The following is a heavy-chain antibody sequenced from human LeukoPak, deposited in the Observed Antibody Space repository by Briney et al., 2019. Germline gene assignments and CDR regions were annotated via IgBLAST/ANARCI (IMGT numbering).Heavy chain of an antibody. V-gene: IGHV1-2*02. CDR3: ARTGTDLARIYYSDD. J-gene: IGHJ4*02. CDR2: INPYTGGR. Sequence: ASVRVSCKASGYTFTGYYMHWGRQAPGHRLEWIGWINPYTGGRNYAERFPGTGTMTRDTSINTAYMELSRLRSDDTAVYYCARTGTDLARIYYSDDWDRESLLTVSS. CDR1: GYTFTGYY. D-gene: IGHD2/OR15-2a*01.